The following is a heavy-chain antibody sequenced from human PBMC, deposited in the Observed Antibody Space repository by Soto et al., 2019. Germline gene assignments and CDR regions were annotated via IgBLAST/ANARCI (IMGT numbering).Heavy chain of an antibody. CDR3: EKGATDSQSYCFDY. V-gene: IGHV3-21*01. CDR2: ISNSSSYI. CDR1: GFAFSSYS. J-gene: IGHJ4*02. Sequence: GGSLTLSCTASGFAFSSYSMNWVRQAPGKGLEWVSSISNSSSYIYYADSVKGRFTRASDNAKTSLYLQTNSLRAEDTAVYSLEKGATDSQSYCFDYWGQGTLVTVSS. D-gene: IGHD3-16*02.